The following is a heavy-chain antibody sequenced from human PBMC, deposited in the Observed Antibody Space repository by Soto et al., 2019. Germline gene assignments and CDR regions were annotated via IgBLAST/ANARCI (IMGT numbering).Heavy chain of an antibody. CDR1: GFTFSSYA. CDR2: ISGSGGST. Sequence: PGGSLRLSXAASGFTFSSYAMSWVRQAPGKGLEWVSAISGSGGSTYYADSVKGRFTISRDNSKNTLYLQMNSLRAEDTAVYYCAPSAHVLRYFDWLSPFDYWGQGTLVTVSS. V-gene: IGHV3-23*01. J-gene: IGHJ4*02. D-gene: IGHD3-9*01. CDR3: APSAHVLRYFDWLSPFDY.